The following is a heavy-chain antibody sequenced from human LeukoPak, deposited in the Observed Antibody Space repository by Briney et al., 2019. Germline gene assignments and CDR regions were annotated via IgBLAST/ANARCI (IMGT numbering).Heavy chain of an antibody. CDR1: GGSISSSNW. Sequence: SGTLSLTCAVSGGSISSSNWWSWVRQPPGKGLEWIGEIYHSGSTNYNPSLKSRVTISVDKSKNQFSLKLSPVTAADTAVYYCARDQNYDSSGSATWGQGTLVTVSS. V-gene: IGHV4-4*02. D-gene: IGHD3-22*01. J-gene: IGHJ5*02. CDR3: ARDQNYDSSGSAT. CDR2: IYHSGST.